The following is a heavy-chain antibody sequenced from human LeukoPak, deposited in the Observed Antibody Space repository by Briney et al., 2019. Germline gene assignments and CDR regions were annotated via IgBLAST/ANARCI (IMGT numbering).Heavy chain of an antibody. CDR3: AKGLDDSSGYNTQAFDY. CDR2: ISWNSGSI. D-gene: IGHD3-22*01. CDR1: GFTFDDYA. J-gene: IGHJ4*02. Sequence: GGSLRLSSAASGFTFDDYAMHWVRQAPGKGLEWVSGISWNSGSIGYADSVKGRFAVSRDNAKNSLYLLMNSLRAEDTALYFCAKGLDDSSGYNTQAFDYWGQGTLVTVSS. V-gene: IGHV3-9*01.